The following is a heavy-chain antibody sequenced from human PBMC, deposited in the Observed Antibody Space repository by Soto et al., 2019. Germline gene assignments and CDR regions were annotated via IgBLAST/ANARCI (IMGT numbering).Heavy chain of an antibody. Sequence: PGGSLRLSCAASGFTFSSYGMHWVRQGPGKGLEWVAVIWYDGSNKYYADSVKGRFTISRDNSKNTLYLQMNSLRAEDTAVYYCARDLGSGRVPDAFDIWGQGTMVTVSS. D-gene: IGHD3-10*01. CDR3: ARDLGSGRVPDAFDI. CDR2: IWYDGSNK. J-gene: IGHJ3*02. CDR1: GFTFSSYG. V-gene: IGHV3-33*01.